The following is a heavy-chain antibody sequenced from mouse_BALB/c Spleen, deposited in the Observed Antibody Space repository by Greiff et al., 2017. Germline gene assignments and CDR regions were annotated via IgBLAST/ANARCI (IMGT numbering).Heavy chain of an antibody. CDR3: AREGTTVAYYYAMDY. Sequence: VQLQQSGAELVKPGASVKLSCTASGFNIKDTYMHWVKQRPEQGLEWIGRIDPANGNTKYDPKFQGKATITADTSSNTAYLQLSSLTSEDTAVYYCAREGTTVAYYYAMDYWGQGTSVTVSS. J-gene: IGHJ4*01. D-gene: IGHD1-1*01. CDR2: IDPANGNT. CDR1: GFNIKDTY. V-gene: IGHV14-3*02.